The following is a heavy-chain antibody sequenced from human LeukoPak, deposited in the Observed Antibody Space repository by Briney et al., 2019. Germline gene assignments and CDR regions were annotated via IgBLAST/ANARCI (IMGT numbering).Heavy chain of an antibody. CDR2: ISYDGFNK. Sequence: GRSLRLSCAASGFTFSSYAMYWVRQAPGKGVEWVAVISYDGFNKYYADSVKGRFTISRDNAMNSLHLQMNSLRDEDTAMYYCARSVEGAFDFWGQGTLVTVSS. J-gene: IGHJ4*02. CDR3: ARSVEGAFDF. V-gene: IGHV3-30-3*01. CDR1: GFTFSSYA. D-gene: IGHD6-19*01.